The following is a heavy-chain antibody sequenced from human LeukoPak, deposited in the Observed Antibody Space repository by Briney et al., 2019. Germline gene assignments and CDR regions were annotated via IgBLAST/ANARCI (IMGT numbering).Heavy chain of an antibody. CDR2: INHNGNVN. Sequence: PGGSLRLSCAASGFTFSSYWMNWARQAPGKGLEWVASINHNGNVNYYVDSVKGRFTISRDNAKNSLYLQMGNSRAEDTAVYFCARGGGLDVWGQGATVTVSS. V-gene: IGHV3-7*03. CDR1: GFTFSSYW. CDR3: ARGGGLDV. J-gene: IGHJ6*02. D-gene: IGHD3-16*01.